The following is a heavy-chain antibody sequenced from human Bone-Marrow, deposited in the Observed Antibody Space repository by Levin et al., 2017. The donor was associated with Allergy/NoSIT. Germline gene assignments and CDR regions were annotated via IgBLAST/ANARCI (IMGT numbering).Heavy chain of an antibody. V-gene: IGHV4-59*11. Sequence: SETLSLTCTVSGGAIGSHYWSWIRQPPGKGLEWIGYVYHSGSTKYNPSLDNRVTISVDTSKNQFSLKLRSVTAADTAVYHCARDGYSGVGLWGQGTLVTVSS. CDR3: ARDGYSGVGL. CDR1: GGAIGSHY. J-gene: IGHJ4*02. CDR2: VYHSGST. D-gene: IGHD5-24*01.